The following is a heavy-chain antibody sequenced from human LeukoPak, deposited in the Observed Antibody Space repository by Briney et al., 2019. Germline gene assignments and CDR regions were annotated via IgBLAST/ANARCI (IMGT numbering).Heavy chain of an antibody. CDR3: ARDRPFRPYGMDV. J-gene: IGHJ6*02. D-gene: IGHD2/OR15-2a*01. CDR2: IYSGGST. CDR1: GFTVSSNY. V-gene: IGHV3-53*01. Sequence: GGSLRLSYAASGFTVSSNYMSWVRQAPGKGLEWVSVIYSGGSTYYADSVKGRFTISRDNSKNTLYLQMNSLRAEDTAVYYCARDRPFRPYGMDVWGQGTTVTVSS.